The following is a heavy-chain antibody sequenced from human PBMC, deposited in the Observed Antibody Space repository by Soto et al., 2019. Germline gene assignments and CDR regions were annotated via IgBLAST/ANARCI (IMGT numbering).Heavy chain of an antibody. CDR1: GYSFTSYW. CDR3: ARPYYYDSSGNQPPDY. V-gene: IGHV5-51*01. CDR2: IYPGDSDT. J-gene: IGHJ4*02. D-gene: IGHD3-22*01. Sequence: PGESLKISCKGSGYSFTSYWIGWVRQMPGKGLEWMGIIYPGDSDTRYSPSFQGQVTISADKSISTAYLQWSSLKASDTAMYYCARPYYYDSSGNQPPDYWGQGTLVTVSS.